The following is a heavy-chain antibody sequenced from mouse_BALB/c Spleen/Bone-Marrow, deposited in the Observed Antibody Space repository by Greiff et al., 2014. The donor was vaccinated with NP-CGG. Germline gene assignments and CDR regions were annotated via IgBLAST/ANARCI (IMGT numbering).Heavy chain of an antibody. CDR1: GFNIKDTY. J-gene: IGHJ3*01. V-gene: IGHV14-3*02. CDR3: AHDAPFAY. CDR2: IDPANGNT. Sequence: EVQLQESGAELVKPGASVELSCTTSGFNIKDTYIHWVKQRPEQGLEWIGRIDPANGNTKYDPEFQGKATITADTSSNTACLRLSSLTSEDTAVYSCAHDAPFAYWGQGTLVTVSA. D-gene: IGHD2-3*01.